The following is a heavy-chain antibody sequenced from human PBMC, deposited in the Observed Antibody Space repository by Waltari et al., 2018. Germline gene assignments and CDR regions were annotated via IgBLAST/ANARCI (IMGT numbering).Heavy chain of an antibody. CDR2: IWFDGSDK. J-gene: IGHJ4*02. CDR1: GFTFSIFG. Sequence: QVNLVESGGGVVQPGGSLRRSWTTSGFTFSIFGMNWGRQAPGKGLGWVALIWFDGSDKFYADSVGGRFTISRDNSARTLYLDMDSLRLDDTAMYYCAKDAFGNTYLDFWGQGTLVTVSS. V-gene: IGHV3-30*02. D-gene: IGHD2-2*02. CDR3: AKDAFGNTYLDF.